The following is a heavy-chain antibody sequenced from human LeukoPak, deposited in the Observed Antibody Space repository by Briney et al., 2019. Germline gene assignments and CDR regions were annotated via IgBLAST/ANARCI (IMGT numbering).Heavy chain of an antibody. CDR2: IYPGDSDT. Sequence: XGLEWMGIIYPGDSDTRYSPSFQGQVTISADKSISTAYLQWSSLKASDTAMYYCARRDYGLDYWGQGTLVTVSS. V-gene: IGHV5-51*01. D-gene: IGHD4-17*01. J-gene: IGHJ4*02. CDR3: ARRDYGLDY.